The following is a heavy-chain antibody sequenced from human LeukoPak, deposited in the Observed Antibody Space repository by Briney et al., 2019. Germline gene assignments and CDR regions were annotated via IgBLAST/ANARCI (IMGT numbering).Heavy chain of an antibody. J-gene: IGHJ4*02. V-gene: IGHV4-4*07. CDR3: AAYSSGWPFFDY. CDR1: GGSISSYD. D-gene: IGHD6-19*01. Sequence: SETLSLTCTVSGGSISSYDWSWIRQPAGKGLEWIGRIYTTGNTNYHPSLKSRVTMSVDTSKNQFSLKLSSVTAADTAMYYCAAYSSGWPFFDYWGPGTLVTVSS. CDR2: IYTTGNT.